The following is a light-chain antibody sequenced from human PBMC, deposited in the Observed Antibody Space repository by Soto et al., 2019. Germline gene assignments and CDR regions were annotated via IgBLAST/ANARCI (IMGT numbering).Light chain of an antibody. CDR2: EVS. V-gene: IGLV2-14*01. CDR3: SSYTSSSTNV. J-gene: IGLJ1*01. Sequence: QSALTQPPSASGSPGQSVTISCTGTSSDVGGYNYVSWYQQHPGKAPKLMIYEVSNRPSGVSNRFSGSKSGNTASLTISGLQAEDEADYYCSSYTSSSTNVFGTGTKLTVL. CDR1: SSDVGGYNY.